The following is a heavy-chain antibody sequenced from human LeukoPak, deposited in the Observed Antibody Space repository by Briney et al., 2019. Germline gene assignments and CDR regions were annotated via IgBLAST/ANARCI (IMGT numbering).Heavy chain of an antibody. CDR1: GFSLSTSGVG. J-gene: IGHJ4*02. V-gene: IGHV2-5*02. D-gene: IGHD3-10*01. CDR2: IYWDDDK. Sequence: SGPTLVNPTQTLTLTCTFSGFSLSTSGVGVGWIRQPPGKALEWLAVIYWDDDKCYSPSLKSRLTITKDTSKNQVVVTMTNMDPVDTATYYCAHRPAVRSGSTWGYYFNYWGQGTLVTVSS. CDR3: AHRPAVRSGSTWGYYFNY.